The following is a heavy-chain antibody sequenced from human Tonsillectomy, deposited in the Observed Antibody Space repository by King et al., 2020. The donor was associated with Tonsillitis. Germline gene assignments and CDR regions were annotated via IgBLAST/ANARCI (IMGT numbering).Heavy chain of an antibody. CDR3: ASLHDWGDC. D-gene: IGHD3-9*01. V-gene: IGHV3-23*04. CDR2: MSGRST. CDR1: GFNFGISG. J-gene: IGHJ4*02. Sequence: DVQLVESGGGLVQPGGSLRLSCAASGFNFGISGMNWVRQAPGKGLEWVSGMSGRSTYYAPPVKGRFTITRDNSTNTLYLQMNTLPAEDTAVYYCASLHDWGDCWGQGTLVAVSS.